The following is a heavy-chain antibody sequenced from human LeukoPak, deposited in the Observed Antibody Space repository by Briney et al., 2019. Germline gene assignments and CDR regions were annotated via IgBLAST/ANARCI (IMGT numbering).Heavy chain of an antibody. CDR3: ATLGSPNFDN. D-gene: IGHD2-15*01. V-gene: IGHV1-2*02. Sequence: ASVKVSCKASGYSFTDYYIHWVRQAPGQGLEWMGWINPNSGGTKYAQKFQGRVTMTRDTSTGAAYVELSRLRSDDTAMYYCATLGSPNFDNWGQGTLVTVSS. CDR2: INPNSGGT. CDR1: GYSFTDYY. J-gene: IGHJ4*02.